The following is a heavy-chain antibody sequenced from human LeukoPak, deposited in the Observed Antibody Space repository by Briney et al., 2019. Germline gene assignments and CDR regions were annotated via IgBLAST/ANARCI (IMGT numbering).Heavy chain of an antibody. D-gene: IGHD4-11*01. Sequence: SETLSLTCTVSGGSVSSGSYYWRWIRQPPGKGLERIGYIYYSGSINYNPSLKSRVTISVDTSKNHLSLKLSSVTVADTAVYYCARDETTAGGMDVWGQGTTVTVSS. CDR2: IYYSGSI. CDR3: ARDETTAGGMDV. V-gene: IGHV4-61*03. J-gene: IGHJ6*02. CDR1: GGSVSSGSYY.